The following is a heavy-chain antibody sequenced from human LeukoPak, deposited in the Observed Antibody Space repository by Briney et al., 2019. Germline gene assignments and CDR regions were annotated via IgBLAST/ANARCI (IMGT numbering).Heavy chain of an antibody. Sequence: PGGSLRHSCAWTGFTYRTYGIHWVRPARGKGLDGVAFIRYDGNDKYYADSVKGRFTISRDNSKNTLYLQMNSLRAEDTAVYYCAISASQRRPTVVTPLFFDYWGKGTLVTVSS. CDR3: AISASQRRPTVVTPLFFDY. J-gene: IGHJ4*02. D-gene: IGHD4-23*01. V-gene: IGHV3-30*02. CDR2: IRYDGNDK. CDR1: GFTYRTYG.